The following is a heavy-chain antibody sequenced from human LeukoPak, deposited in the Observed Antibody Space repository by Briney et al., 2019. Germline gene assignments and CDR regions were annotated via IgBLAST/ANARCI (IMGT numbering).Heavy chain of an antibody. CDR2: ISAYNGDT. CDR1: GYTFTSYG. Sequence: GASAKVSCKASGYTFTSYGFSWVRQAPGRGLEWMGWISAYNGDTNYAQKLQGRVTMTTDTSTSTAYMELRSLRSDDTAVYYCARDSVAMSTIRDFGYWGQGTLVTVSS. V-gene: IGHV1-18*01. CDR3: ARDSVAMSTIRDFGY. D-gene: IGHD5-24*01. J-gene: IGHJ4*02.